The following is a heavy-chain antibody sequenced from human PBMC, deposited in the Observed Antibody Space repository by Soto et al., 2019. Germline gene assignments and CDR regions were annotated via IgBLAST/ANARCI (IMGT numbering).Heavy chain of an antibody. CDR3: ARVPTRERNYFDY. V-gene: IGHV1-69*13. CDR2: IIPIFGTA. CDR1: GGTFSSYA. J-gene: IGHJ4*02. D-gene: IGHD1-26*01. Sequence: GASVKVSCKASGGTFSSYAISWVRQAPGQGLEWMGGIIPIFGTANYAQKFQGRVTITADESTSTAYMELSSLRSEDTAVYYCARVPTRERNYFDYWGQGTLVTVSS.